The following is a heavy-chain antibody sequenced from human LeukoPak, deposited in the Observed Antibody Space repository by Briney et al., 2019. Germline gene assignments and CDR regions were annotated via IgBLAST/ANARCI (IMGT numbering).Heavy chain of an antibody. J-gene: IGHJ4*02. D-gene: IGHD1-1*01. Sequence: SETLSLTCTVSGGSISSSSYYWGWIRQPPGKGLEWIGSIYYSGSTYYNPSLKSRVTISVNTSKNQFSLKLSSVTAADTAVYYCARRGSKGEELDYWGQGTLVTVSS. V-gene: IGHV4-39*01. CDR3: ARRGSKGEELDY. CDR1: GGSISSSSYY. CDR2: IYYSGST.